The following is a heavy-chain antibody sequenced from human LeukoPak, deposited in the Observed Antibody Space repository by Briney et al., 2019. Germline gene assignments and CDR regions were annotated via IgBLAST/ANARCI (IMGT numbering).Heavy chain of an antibody. J-gene: IGHJ6*02. V-gene: IGHV5-51*01. CDR2: IYPGDSDT. Sequence: PGESLKISCKGSGYSFSTYWITWVRQMPGKGLEWMGIIYPGDSDTRYSPSFQGQVTISADKSINTAYLQWSTLKASDTAMYYCARAYSTSSVFFGMDVWGQGTTVTVSS. CDR1: GYSFSTYW. CDR3: ARAYSTSSVFFGMDV. D-gene: IGHD6-6*01.